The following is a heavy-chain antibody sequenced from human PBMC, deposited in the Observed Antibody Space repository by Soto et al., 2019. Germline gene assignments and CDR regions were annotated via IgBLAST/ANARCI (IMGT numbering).Heavy chain of an antibody. J-gene: IGHJ4*02. CDR1: GYTFTGYY. D-gene: IGHD3-3*01. Sequence: QVQLVQSGAEVKKPGASVKVSCKASGYTFTGYYMHWVRQAPGQGLEWMGWINPNSGGTNYAQKFQGWVTMTRDTSISTAYMELSRLRSDDTAVYYCARGPDYDFWSGLYCFDYWGQGTLVTVSS. CDR3: ARGPDYDFWSGLYCFDY. V-gene: IGHV1-2*04. CDR2: INPNSGGT.